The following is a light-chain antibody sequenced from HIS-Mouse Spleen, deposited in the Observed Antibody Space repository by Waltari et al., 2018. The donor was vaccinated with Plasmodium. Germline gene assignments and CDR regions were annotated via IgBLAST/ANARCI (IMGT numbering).Light chain of an antibody. V-gene: IGLV3-10*01. Sequence: SYELTQPPSVSVSPGQTARITCSGDALPNKYAYWYQQKSGQAPVLVIYEESKRPSGIPERFSGSSSGTMATLTISGAQVEDEADYYCYSTDSSGNHRVFGGGTKLTGL. CDR2: EES. J-gene: IGLJ3*02. CDR1: ALPNKY. CDR3: YSTDSSGNHRV.